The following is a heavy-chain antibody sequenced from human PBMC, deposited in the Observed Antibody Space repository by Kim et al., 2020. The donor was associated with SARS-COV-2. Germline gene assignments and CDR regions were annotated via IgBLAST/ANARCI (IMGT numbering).Heavy chain of an antibody. J-gene: IGHJ6*02. V-gene: IGHV3-72*01. CDR2: SRDKVNSYTT. Sequence: GGSLRLSCAASGPTVSDHYMDWVRQAPGKGLEWVGRSRDKVNSYTTEYAASVKGRFTISRDESKNSLYLKMNSLETEDTAVYYCTRAAGSKTGMDVWGQGTTVTVSS. CDR1: GPTVSDHY. CDR3: TRAAGSKTGMDV. D-gene: IGHD2-2*01.